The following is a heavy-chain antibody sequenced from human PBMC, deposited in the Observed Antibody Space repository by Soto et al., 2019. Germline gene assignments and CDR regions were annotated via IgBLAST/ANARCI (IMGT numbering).Heavy chain of an antibody. CDR3: AKLWFGDLSYFDY. Sequence: GGSLRLSCASSGFTFSSYGMNWVRQAPGKGLEWVSHISGRDDNRYYADSVKGRFTISRDNSNNMLYLEMNSLRAEDTAVYYCAKLWFGDLSYFDYWGRGA. J-gene: IGHJ4*02. D-gene: IGHD3-10*01. CDR2: ISGRDDNR. V-gene: IGHV3-23*01. CDR1: GFTFSSYG.